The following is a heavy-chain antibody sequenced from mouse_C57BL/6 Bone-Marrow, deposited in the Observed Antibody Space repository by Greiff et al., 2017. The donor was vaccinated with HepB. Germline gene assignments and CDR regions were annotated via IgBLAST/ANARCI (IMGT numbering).Heavy chain of an antibody. CDR3: TRDELSYSSFYYAMDY. J-gene: IGHJ4*01. CDR2: ISSGGDYI. Sequence: DVMLVESGEGLVKPGGSLKLSCAASGFTFSSYAMSWVRQTPEKRLEWVAYISSGGDYINYADTVKGRFTISRDNARNTLYLQISSLKSEDTAMYYCTRDELSYSSFYYAMDYWGQGTSVTVSS. CDR1: GFTFSSYA. V-gene: IGHV5-9-1*02. D-gene: IGHD1-1*01.